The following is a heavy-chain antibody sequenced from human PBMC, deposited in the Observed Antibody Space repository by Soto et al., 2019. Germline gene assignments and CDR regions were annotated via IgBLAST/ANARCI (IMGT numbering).Heavy chain of an antibody. J-gene: IGHJ4*02. CDR2: IYYTGSA. Sequence: SETLSLTCNVSGGSISSSSHYWGWIRQPPGKELEWIGSIYYTGSAYYKSSLASRVTISIDTSKNQFSLKVSSVTAADTAVYYCARRGRDIASAADYWGQGTPVTVSS. V-gene: IGHV4-39*01. D-gene: IGHD6-13*01. CDR1: GGSISSSSHY. CDR3: ARRGRDIASAADY.